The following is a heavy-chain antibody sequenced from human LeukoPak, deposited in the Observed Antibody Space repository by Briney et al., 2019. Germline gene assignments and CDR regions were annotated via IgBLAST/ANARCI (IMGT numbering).Heavy chain of an antibody. Sequence: SETLSLTCTVSGVSISSYYWSWIRQPAGKGLKWIGRIYTSGSTNYNPSLKSRVTMSVDTSKNQFSLKLSSVTAADTAVYYCARDEGRSHWGQGTLVTVSS. CDR3: ARDEGRSH. CDR1: GVSISSYY. J-gene: IGHJ4*02. CDR2: IYTSGST. V-gene: IGHV4-4*07.